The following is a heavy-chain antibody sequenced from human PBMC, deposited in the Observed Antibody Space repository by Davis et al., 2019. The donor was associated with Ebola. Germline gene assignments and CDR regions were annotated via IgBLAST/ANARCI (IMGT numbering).Heavy chain of an antibody. D-gene: IGHD5-18*01. J-gene: IGHJ6*02. CDR3: ARAGGGYSYGSGYYYYYGMDV. CDR2: INHSGST. V-gene: IGHV4-34*01. Sequence: GSLRLSCAVYGGSFSGYYWSWIRQPPGKGLEWIGEINHSGSTNYNPSLKSRVTISVDTSKNQFSLKLSSVTAADTAVYYCARAGGGYSYGSGYYYYYGMDVWGQGTTVTVSS. CDR1: GGSFSGYY.